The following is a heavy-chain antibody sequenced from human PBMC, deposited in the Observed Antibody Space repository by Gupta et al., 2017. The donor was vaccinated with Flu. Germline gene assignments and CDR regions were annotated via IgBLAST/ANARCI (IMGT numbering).Heavy chain of an antibody. CDR1: GFSFSDSS. Sequence: QMQLVQSGPEVKKPGTSVKVSCKASGFSFSDSSGLQWVRQARGQRLEWMGWIVVGSGDTNYAQNFEQRVTITRDRSTSTAYMELSSLRSEDTAFYFCAAPTEGVTFAFELWGQGTMVTVSS. D-gene: IGHD3-10*01. V-gene: IGHV1-58*01. CDR3: AAPTEGVTFAFEL. J-gene: IGHJ3*01. CDR2: IVVGSGDT.